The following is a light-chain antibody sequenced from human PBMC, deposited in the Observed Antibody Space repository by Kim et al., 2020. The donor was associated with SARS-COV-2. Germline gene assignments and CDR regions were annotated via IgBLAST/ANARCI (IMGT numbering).Light chain of an antibody. CDR1: SIGSKS. J-gene: IGLJ2*01. CDR3: QVWDSSSDHRVV. V-gene: IGLV3-21*04. Sequence: GQTTRIALGRNSIGSKSVHWYRERPGQAPVLVIYYDSDRPSGIPGRFSGSDSGNTATLTLSRVEAGDEADYYCQVWDSSSDHRVVFGGGTQLTVL. CDR2: YDS.